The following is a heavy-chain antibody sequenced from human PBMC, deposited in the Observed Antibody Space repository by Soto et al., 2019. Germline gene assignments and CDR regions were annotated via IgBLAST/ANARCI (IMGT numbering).Heavy chain of an antibody. V-gene: IGHV4-59*01. CDR1: GGSTSSYY. J-gene: IGHJ6*03. CDR2: IYYSGST. D-gene: IGHD7-27*01. CDR3: AREVPRLGYMDV. Sequence: SETLSLTCTVSGGSTSSYYWSWIRQPPGKGLEWIGYIYYSGSTNYNPSLKSRVTISVDTSKNQFSLKLSSVTAADTAVYYCAREVPRLGYMDVWGKGTTVTVSS.